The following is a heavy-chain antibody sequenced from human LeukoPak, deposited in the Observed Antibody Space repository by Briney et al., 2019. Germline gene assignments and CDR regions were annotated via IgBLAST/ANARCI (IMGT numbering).Heavy chain of an antibody. J-gene: IGHJ4*02. CDR2: INHSGST. D-gene: IGHD6-19*01. V-gene: IGHV4-34*01. CDR1: GGSFSGYY. CDR3: ARGGGASYSSGWETDY. Sequence: SSETLSLTCAVYGGSFSGYYWSWIRQPPGKGLEWIGEINHSGSTNYNPSLKSRVTISVDTSKNQFSLKLSSVTAADTAVYYCARGGGASYSSGWETDYWGQGTLVTVSS.